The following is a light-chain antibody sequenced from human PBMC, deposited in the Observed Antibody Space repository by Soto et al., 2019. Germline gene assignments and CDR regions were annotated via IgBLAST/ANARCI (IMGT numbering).Light chain of an antibody. CDR2: KAS. V-gene: IGKV1-5*03. Sequence: DMQMTQSPSTLSASVGDRVTITCRASQSISSWLAWYQQKPGKAPKLLIYKASNLESGVPSRFSGSGSGTEFTLTISSLQPDDFAADYCQQYSTSYRTFGQGTRVEIK. CDR1: QSISSW. CDR3: QQYSTSYRT. J-gene: IGKJ1*01.